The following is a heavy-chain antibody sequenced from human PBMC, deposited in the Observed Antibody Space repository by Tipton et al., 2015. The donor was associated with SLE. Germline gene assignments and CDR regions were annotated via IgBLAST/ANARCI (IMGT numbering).Heavy chain of an antibody. D-gene: IGHD2/OR15-2a*01. CDR2: MFYTGSA. J-gene: IGHJ1*01. CDR3: VRLRREHQIVRLGWF. CDR1: GAPVSSSVYS. V-gene: IGHV4-39*07. Sequence: TLSLTCTVSGAPVSSSVYSWGWIRQPPGKGLQWIGAMFYTGSAHYNPSLKGRVAISVDTSKNVFSLNISSVTAADTAIYYCVRLRREHQIVRLGWFWGLGTLVTVSS.